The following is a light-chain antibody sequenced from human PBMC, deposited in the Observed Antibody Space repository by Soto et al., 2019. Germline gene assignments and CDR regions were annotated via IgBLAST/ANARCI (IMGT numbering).Light chain of an antibody. J-gene: IGLJ3*02. CDR3: SSYTSSSTWV. V-gene: IGLV2-14*03. Sequence: QSVLTQPASVSGSPGQSITISCTGTSSDVGGYKYVSWYQQHPGKAPKLMIYDVGNRPSGVSNRFSGSKSGNTASLIISGLQAEDEADYYCSSYTSSSTWVIGGGTKLTVL. CDR1: SSDVGGYKY. CDR2: DVG.